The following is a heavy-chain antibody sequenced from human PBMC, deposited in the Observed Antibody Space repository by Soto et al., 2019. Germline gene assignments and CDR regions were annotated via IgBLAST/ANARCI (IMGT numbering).Heavy chain of an antibody. CDR3: AREDSTSSLDYYYYGMDV. Sequence: QVQLVQSGAEVKKPGASVKVSCKASGYTFTSYGISWVRQAPGQGLEWMGWISAYNGNTNYAQKLQGRVTMTTDPSTSTAYMELRSLRSDDTAVYYCAREDSTSSLDYYYYGMDVWGQGTTVTVSS. J-gene: IGHJ6*02. V-gene: IGHV1-18*01. CDR1: GYTFTSYG. CDR2: ISAYNGNT. D-gene: IGHD6-19*01.